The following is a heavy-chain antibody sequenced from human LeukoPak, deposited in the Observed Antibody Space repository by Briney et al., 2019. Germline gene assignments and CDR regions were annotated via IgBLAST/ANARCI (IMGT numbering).Heavy chain of an antibody. CDR1: GYTFTGYY. D-gene: IGHD5-18*01. J-gene: IGHJ4*02. V-gene: IGHV1-2*02. CDR3: ARVREYSYGPTVIDY. Sequence: ASVKVSCKASGYTFTGYYMHWVRQAPGQALEWMGWINPNSGGTNYAQKFQGRVTMTRDTSISTAYMELSRLRSDDTAVYYCARVREYSYGPTVIDYWGQGTLVTVSS. CDR2: INPNSGGT.